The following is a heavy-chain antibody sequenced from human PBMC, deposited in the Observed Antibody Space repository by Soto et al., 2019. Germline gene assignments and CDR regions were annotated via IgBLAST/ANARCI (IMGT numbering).Heavy chain of an antibody. CDR2: IYHSGST. D-gene: IGHD5-12*01. Sequence: SETLSLTCTVSGGSLSSYYWSWIRQPPGKGLEWIGYIYHSGSTNYNPPLKSRVTISVDTSKNQFSLKLSSVTAADTAVYYCARKWRRGRDWFDPWGQGTLVTVSS. CDR1: GGSLSSYY. J-gene: IGHJ5*02. V-gene: IGHV4-59*08. CDR3: ARKWRRGRDWFDP.